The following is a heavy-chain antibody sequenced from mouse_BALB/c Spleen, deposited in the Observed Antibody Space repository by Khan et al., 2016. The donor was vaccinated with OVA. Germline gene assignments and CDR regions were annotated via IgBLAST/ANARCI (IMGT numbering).Heavy chain of an antibody. D-gene: IGHD2-14*01. V-gene: IGHV2-4-1*01. J-gene: IGHJ3*01. CDR1: GFSLTTYG. CDR2: IWRGGNT. Sequence: QVQLQQSGPGLLQPSQSLSITCTVSGFSLTTYGVHWVRQSPGKGLEWLGLIWRGGNTDYNTAFVSRLSISKDNSKSQGFFKMNSLQADDTAIYYCARNSYMYDFTYWGQGTLVTVSA. CDR3: ARNSYMYDFTY.